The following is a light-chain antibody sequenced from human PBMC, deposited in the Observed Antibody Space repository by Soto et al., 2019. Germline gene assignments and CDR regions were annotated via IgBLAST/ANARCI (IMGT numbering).Light chain of an antibody. J-gene: IGLJ2*01. CDR2: EVS. Sequence: QAVVTQPASVSGSPGQSITISCTGTSSDVGGYNYVSWYQQHPGKAPKLMIYEVSNRPSWVSNRFSGSKSGNTASLVISGLQAEDEADYYCTSYTSSSTLVIGGGTKVTVL. CDR1: SSDVGGYNY. V-gene: IGLV2-14*01. CDR3: TSYTSSSTLV.